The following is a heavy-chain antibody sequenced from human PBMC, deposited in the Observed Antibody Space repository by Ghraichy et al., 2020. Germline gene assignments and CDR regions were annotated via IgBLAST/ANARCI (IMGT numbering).Heavy chain of an antibody. J-gene: IGHJ4*02. V-gene: IGHV3-74*01. CDR2: INSDGSST. D-gene: IGHD3-3*01. CDR1: GFSFSTYW. CDR3: ASATRYDFWHGDYEAFDY. Sequence: GESLNISCAASGFSFSTYWLHWVRQVSGKGLVWVSRINSDGSSTRYADSVKGRFAISRDNAKNTRYLQMNSLRVEDTAGYYCASATRYDFWHGDYEAFDYWGQGTLVTVSS.